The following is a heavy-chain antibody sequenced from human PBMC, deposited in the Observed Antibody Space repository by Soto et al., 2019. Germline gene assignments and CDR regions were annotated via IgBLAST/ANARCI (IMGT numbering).Heavy chain of an antibody. Sequence: ASVKVSCKASGYTFTSYGISWVRQAPGQGLEWMGWISTYTCDTNYAQNLQGRVTMAKDTSTNTAYMELRSLRSDDTAVYYCARDRVAGIWGDAFDTWGQGTMVTVSS. J-gene: IGHJ3*02. CDR2: ISTYTCDT. D-gene: IGHD3-16*01. CDR3: ARDRVAGIWGDAFDT. V-gene: IGHV1-18*04. CDR1: GYTFTSYG.